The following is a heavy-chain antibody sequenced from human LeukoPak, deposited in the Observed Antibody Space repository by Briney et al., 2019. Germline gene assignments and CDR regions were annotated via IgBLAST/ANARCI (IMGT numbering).Heavy chain of an antibody. J-gene: IGHJ6*02. Sequence: SETLSLTCTVSGGSISGSSYYWGWIRQPPGKGLEWIGSIYYSGSTCYNPSLKSRVTISVDTSKNQFSLKLSSVTAADTAVYYCARGYCSSTSCYLLHYYYYGMDVWGQGTTVTVSS. V-gene: IGHV4-39*07. CDR3: ARGYCSSTSCYLLHYYYYGMDV. D-gene: IGHD2-2*01. CDR2: IYYSGST. CDR1: GGSISGSSYY.